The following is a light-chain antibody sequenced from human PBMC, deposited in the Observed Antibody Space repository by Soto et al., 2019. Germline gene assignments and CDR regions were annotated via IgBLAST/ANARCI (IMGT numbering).Light chain of an antibody. V-gene: IGLV2-23*01. Sequence: QSVLTQPASVSGSPGQSITISCTGTSSDVGSYNFVSWYQQHPGKAPKLMIYEGSKRPSGVSSRFSGSKSGNTASLTISGLQAEDEADYHCCSYAGSATLYVLGNGTKVTVL. J-gene: IGLJ1*01. CDR2: EGS. CDR1: SSDVGSYNF. CDR3: CSYAGSATLYV.